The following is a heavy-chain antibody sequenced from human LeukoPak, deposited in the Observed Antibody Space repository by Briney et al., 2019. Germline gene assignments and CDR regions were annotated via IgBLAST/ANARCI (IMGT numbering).Heavy chain of an antibody. CDR3: AREDGYSYGYFDY. V-gene: IGHV3-21*01. CDR1: GFTFSSYW. D-gene: IGHD5-18*01. CDR2: ISSSSSYI. Sequence: GGSLRLSCAASGFTFSSYWMNWARQAPGKGLEWVSSISSSSSYIYYADSVKGRFTISRDNAKNSLYLQMNSLRAEDTAVYYCAREDGYSYGYFDYWGQGTLVTVSS. J-gene: IGHJ4*02.